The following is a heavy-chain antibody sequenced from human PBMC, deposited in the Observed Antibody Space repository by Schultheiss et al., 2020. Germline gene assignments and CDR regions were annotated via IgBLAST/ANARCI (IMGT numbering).Heavy chain of an antibody. CDR3: ARAESYSGSYPN. D-gene: IGHD1-26*01. J-gene: IGHJ4*02. CDR1: RVTFSSFW. CDR2: ISYDGSNK. Sequence: GGSLRLSCAASRVTFSSFWMHWVRQAPGKGLEWVAVISYDGSNKYYADSVKGRFTISRDNAKNSLYLQMNSLRAEDTAVYYCARAESYSGSYPNWGQGTLVTVSS. V-gene: IGHV3-30-3*01.